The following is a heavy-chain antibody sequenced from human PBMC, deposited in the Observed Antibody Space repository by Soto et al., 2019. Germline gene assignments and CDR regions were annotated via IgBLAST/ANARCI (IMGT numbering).Heavy chain of an antibody. D-gene: IGHD3-22*01. J-gene: IGHJ4*02. V-gene: IGHV1-69*13. CDR1: GGTFSSYA. CDR3: ASTYYYDSSGYYPTFDY. Sequence: SVKVSCKASGGTFSSYAISWLRQSPGQGLEWMGGIIPIFGTANYAQKFQGRVTITADESTSTAYMELSSLRSEDTAVYYCASTYYYDSSGYYPTFDYWGQGTLVTVSS. CDR2: IIPIFGTA.